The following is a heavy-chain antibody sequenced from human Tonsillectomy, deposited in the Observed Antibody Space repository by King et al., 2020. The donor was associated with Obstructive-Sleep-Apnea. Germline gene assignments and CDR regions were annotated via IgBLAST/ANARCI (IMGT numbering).Heavy chain of an antibody. J-gene: IGHJ4*02. CDR2: MNWNSDSI. Sequence: EVQLVESGGGLVQPGRSLRLSCAASGFSFDDYAMHWVRQVPGKGLEWVSGMNWNSDSIGYADSVKGRFTISRDNAKNSLYLQVNSLRAEDTALYYCVKDKNSGWYVDYFDYWGQGTLVTVSS. D-gene: IGHD6-19*01. CDR1: GFSFDDYA. V-gene: IGHV3-9*01. CDR3: VKDKNSGWYVDYFDY.